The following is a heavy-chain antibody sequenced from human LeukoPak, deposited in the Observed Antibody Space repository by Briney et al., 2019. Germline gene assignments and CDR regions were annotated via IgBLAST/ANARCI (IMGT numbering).Heavy chain of an antibody. CDR1: GFTFSSYE. CDR2: ISSSGRTI. CDR3: AELGITMIGGV. V-gene: IGHV3-48*03. J-gene: IGHJ6*04. Sequence: SLRLSCAAPGFTFSSYEMNWVRQAPGKGLECFSYISSSGRTIYSADSVKGRFTVSRDNAKNSLYLQMNSLRAEDTAVYYCAELGITMIGGVWGKGTTVTISS. D-gene: IGHD3-10*02.